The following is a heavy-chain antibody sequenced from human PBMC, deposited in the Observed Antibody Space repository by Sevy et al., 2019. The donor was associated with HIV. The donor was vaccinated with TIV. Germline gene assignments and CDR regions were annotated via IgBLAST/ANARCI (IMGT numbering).Heavy chain of an antibody. CDR2: INPNSGGT. V-gene: IGHV1-2*02. J-gene: IGHJ6*02. CDR3: ARVVYAIAVPAARRPCYYGMDV. Sequence: ASVKVSCKASGYTFSAYHMHWVRQAPGQGLEWMGWINPNSGGTNFAQRLQGRVTVTWDASISNAHMELSRLGSDDTAVYYCARVVYAIAVPAARRPCYYGMDVWGQGTTVTVSS. CDR1: GYTFSAYH. D-gene: IGHD2-2*01.